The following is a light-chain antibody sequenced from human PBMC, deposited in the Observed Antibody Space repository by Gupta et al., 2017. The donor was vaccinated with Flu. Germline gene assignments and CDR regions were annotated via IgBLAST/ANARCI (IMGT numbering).Light chain of an antibody. J-gene: IGKJ1*01. V-gene: IGKV4-1*01. CDR3: QQYYTTPWT. CDR2: WAS. Sequence: DTVMTRSPNSLAVSVGERATINCKSSQSVLYTSNNRNYLAWYQHKPGQSPKLLLYWASTRDSGVPDRFSGSGSGTEFSLTISNLQAEDVAIYYCQQYYTTPWTFGHGTKVEIK. CDR1: QSVLYTSNNRNY.